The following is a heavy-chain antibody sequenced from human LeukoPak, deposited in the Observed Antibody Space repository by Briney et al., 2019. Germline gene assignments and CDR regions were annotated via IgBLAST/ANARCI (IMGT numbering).Heavy chain of an antibody. Sequence: PGGSLRLSCAASGFTFSGHWMSWVRQAPGKGPGWVANIDQDGSEKLYVHSVEGRFSISRDNAKNSLILEMNSLRDEGTAVYYCVRNGGSLDYWGQGTLVTVSS. D-gene: IGHD3-10*01. CDR1: GFTFSGHW. V-gene: IGHV3-7*01. CDR2: IDQDGSEK. CDR3: VRNGGSLDY. J-gene: IGHJ4*02.